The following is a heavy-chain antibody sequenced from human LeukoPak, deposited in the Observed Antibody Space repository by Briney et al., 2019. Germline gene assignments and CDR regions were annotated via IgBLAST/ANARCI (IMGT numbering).Heavy chain of an antibody. CDR1: GFTFSSYW. CDR3: ATGQTYPYYYYMDV. V-gene: IGHV3-7*01. Sequence: GGSLRLSCAASGFTFSSYWMSWVRQAPGKGLEWVANIKQDGSEKYYVDSVKGRFTISRDNAKNSLYLQMNSLRAEDTAVYYCATGQTYPYYYYMDVWGKGTTVTVSS. D-gene: IGHD2-21*01. CDR2: IKQDGSEK. J-gene: IGHJ6*03.